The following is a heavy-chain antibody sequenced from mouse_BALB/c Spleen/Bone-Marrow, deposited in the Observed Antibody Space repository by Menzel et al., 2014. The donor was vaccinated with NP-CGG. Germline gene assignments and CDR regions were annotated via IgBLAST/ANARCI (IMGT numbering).Heavy chain of an antibody. CDR3: ARQITSDFDY. V-gene: IGHV5-6*02. J-gene: IGHJ2*01. CDR2: ISSGGSYT. CDR1: GFTFNNYG. D-gene: IGHD1-1*01. Sequence: DVKLVESGGDLVKPGGSLKLSCAASGFTFNNYGMSWVRQTPDKRLEWAATISSGGSYTYYPDTVKGRFTISRDNAKNTLYLQMGSLRSEDTAMYYCARQITSDFDYWGQGTALTVSS.